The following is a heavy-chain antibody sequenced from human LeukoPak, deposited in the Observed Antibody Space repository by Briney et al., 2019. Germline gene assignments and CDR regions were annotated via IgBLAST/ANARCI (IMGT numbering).Heavy chain of an antibody. CDR1: GYTFTSYA. D-gene: IGHD2-21*02. CDR3: ARSCGGDCACDY. CDR2: INAGNGNT. Sequence: ASVKVSCKASGYTFTSYAMHWVRQAPGQRLEWMGWINAGNGNTKYSQEFQGRVTITRDTSTSTVYMELSSLRSEDTAVYYCARSCGGDCACDYWGQGTLVTVSS. V-gene: IGHV1-3*03. J-gene: IGHJ4*02.